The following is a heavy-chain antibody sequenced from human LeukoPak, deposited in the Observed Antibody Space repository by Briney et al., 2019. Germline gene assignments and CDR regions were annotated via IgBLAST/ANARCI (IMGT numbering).Heavy chain of an antibody. J-gene: IGHJ4*02. CDR3: AKDAPRTLRYFDWLSADFDY. V-gene: IGHV3-30*18. CDR2: ISYDGSNK. Sequence: GGSLRLSCAASGFTFSSDGMHWVRQAPGKGLEWVAVISYDGSNKYYADSVKGRFTISRDNSKNTLYLQMNSLRAEDTAVYYCAKDAPRTLRYFDWLSADFDYWGQGTLVTVSS. D-gene: IGHD3-9*01. CDR1: GFTFSSDG.